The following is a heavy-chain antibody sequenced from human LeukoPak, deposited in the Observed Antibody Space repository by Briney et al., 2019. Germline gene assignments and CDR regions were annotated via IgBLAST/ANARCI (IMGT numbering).Heavy chain of an antibody. CDR2: MNIDGSEK. V-gene: IGHV3-7*01. D-gene: IGHD1-26*01. CDR1: GFTFSSYW. J-gene: IGHJ4*02. Sequence: GGSLRLSCAAPGFTFSSYWMGWVRQAPGKRLEWVANMNIDGSEKYYADSAKGRFTISRDNARNSVYLQMNSLRVEDTAVYYCARDPVEWELLLDYWGQGTLVTVSS. CDR3: ARDPVEWELLLDY.